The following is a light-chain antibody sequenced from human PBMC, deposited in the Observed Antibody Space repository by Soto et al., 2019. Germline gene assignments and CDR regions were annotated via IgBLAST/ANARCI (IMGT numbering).Light chain of an antibody. V-gene: IGKV1-39*01. Sequence: DIQMTQSPSSLSASVGDRVTITCRASQSISRYLNWYQQQPRKDPNHLISAASTLQSGVPSRFSGSGSGTDLTLTISSLQPEDFATYYCQQTYTSPRTFGQGTKVDIK. J-gene: IGKJ1*01. CDR2: AAS. CDR1: QSISRY. CDR3: QQTYTSPRT.